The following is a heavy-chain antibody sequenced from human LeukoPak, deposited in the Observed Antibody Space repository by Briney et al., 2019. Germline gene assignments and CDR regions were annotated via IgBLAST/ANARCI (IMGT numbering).Heavy chain of an antibody. J-gene: IGHJ4*02. CDR2: INPDSGGT. V-gene: IGHV1-2*02. Sequence: ASVKVSCKASGYTFTGCYMHWVRQAPGQGLEWMGWINPDSGGTHYAQKFQGRVTMTRDTSIGTAYMELRRLRSDDTAVYYCASGSSLDGSSGWPTHYYWGQGTLVTVSS. CDR1: GYTFTGCY. CDR3: ASGSSLDGSSGWPTHYY. D-gene: IGHD6-19*01.